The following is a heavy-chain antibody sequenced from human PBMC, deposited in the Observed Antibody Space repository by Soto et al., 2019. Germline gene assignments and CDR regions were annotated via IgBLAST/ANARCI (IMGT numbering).Heavy chain of an antibody. CDR2: IIGYNGNT. D-gene: IGHD6-19*01. J-gene: IGHJ6*02. Sequence: GASGKVSCKTSGYTFSNYGIKWVRQAPGQGLEWMGWIIGYNGNTNYAQTVQGRVTMTTDTSTGTVYMELRSLKSDDTAIYYCSRFIMVGGWFDPNYYHGMDVWGQGTTVTVSS. CDR3: SRFIMVGGWFDPNYYHGMDV. V-gene: IGHV1-18*01. CDR1: GYTFSNYG.